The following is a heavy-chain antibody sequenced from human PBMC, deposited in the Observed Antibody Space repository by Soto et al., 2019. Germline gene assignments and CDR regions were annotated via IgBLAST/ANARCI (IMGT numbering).Heavy chain of an antibody. CDR3: LYYYDSSGYGVYFDY. CDR2: IKSKTDDGTT. D-gene: IGHD3-22*01. Sequence: PGGSLRLSCAASGFTFSNAWMSWVRQAPGKGLEWVGRIKSKTDDGTTDYAAPVKGRFTISRDDSKNTLYLQMNSLKTEDTAVYYCLYYYDSSGYGVYFDYWGQGTLVTVSS. CDR1: GFTFSNAW. V-gene: IGHV3-15*01. J-gene: IGHJ4*02.